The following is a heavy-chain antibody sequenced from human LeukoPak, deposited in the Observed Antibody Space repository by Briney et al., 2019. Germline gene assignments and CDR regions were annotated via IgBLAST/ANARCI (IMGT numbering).Heavy chain of an antibody. D-gene: IGHD6-13*01. CDR1: GGSISSYY. J-gene: IGHJ4*02. CDR3: ARAVSSSGFDY. Sequence: SETLSLTCTVSGGSISSYYWSWIRQSPGKGLEWIGYIYYSGSTNYNPSLKSRVTISVDRSKNQFSLKLSSVTAADTAVYYCARAVSSSGFDYWGQGTLVTVSS. V-gene: IGHV4-59*12. CDR2: IYYSGST.